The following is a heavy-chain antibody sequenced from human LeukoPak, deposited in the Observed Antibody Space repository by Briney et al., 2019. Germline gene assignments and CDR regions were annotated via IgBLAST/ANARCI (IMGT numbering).Heavy chain of an antibody. Sequence: GESLKISCKGFGYSFPSHWIGWVRQMPGKGLDWMGIIHPGDSDIRYSPSFQGQVTISADKPINTAYLQWSNLKASDTAMYYCARRSIAAAGSEFDYWGQGTLVTVSS. V-gene: IGHV5-51*01. CDR2: IHPGDSDI. J-gene: IGHJ4*02. CDR3: ARRSIAAAGSEFDY. D-gene: IGHD6-13*01. CDR1: GYSFPSHW.